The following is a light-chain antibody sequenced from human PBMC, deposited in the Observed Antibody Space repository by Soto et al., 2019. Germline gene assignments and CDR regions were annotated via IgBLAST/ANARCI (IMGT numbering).Light chain of an antibody. CDR1: QSVSSSY. J-gene: IGKJ1*01. CDR2: GAS. CDR3: QQYNNWPTWT. Sequence: EIVLTQSPGTLSLSPGERATLSCRASQSVSSSYLAWYQQKPGQAPRLLIYGASTRATGIPARFSGSGSETEFTLTISSLQAEDSAVYFCQQYNNWPTWTFGRGTKV. V-gene: IGKV3-15*01.